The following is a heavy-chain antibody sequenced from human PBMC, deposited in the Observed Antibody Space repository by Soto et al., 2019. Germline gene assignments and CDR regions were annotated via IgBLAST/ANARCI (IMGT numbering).Heavy chain of an antibody. CDR1: GGSISSSSYY. Sequence: QVQLQESGPGLVKPSETLSLTCTVSGGSISSSSYYWGWIRQPPGKGLEWIGSIFYSGSTYYNPSLQSRVTISVDTSTNQFSLMLRSVTAADTAVYYCARIVRGIVITYYYMDVWGKGTTVTVSS. CDR3: ARIVRGIVITYYYMDV. V-gene: IGHV4-39*01. D-gene: IGHD2-21*01. CDR2: IFYSGST. J-gene: IGHJ6*03.